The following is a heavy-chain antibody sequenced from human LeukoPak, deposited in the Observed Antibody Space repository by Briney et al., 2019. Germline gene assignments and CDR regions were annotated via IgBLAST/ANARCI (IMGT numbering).Heavy chain of an antibody. Sequence: GGSLRLSCEGSGFTFNNYAMSWVRQAPGKGLEWVSVIYSGGSTYYADSVKGRFTISRDKSKNTVYLQMNSLSAEDTAIYYCARVASTSPYFYGMDVWGQGTTVTVSS. J-gene: IGHJ6*02. CDR3: ARVASTSPYFYGMDV. CDR1: GFTFNNYA. CDR2: IYSGGST. V-gene: IGHV3-23*03.